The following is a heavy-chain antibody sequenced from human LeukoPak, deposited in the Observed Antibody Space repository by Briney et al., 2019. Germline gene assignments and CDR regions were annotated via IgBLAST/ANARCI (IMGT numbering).Heavy chain of an antibody. D-gene: IGHD5-12*01. CDR3: ARHFSSGYSGYGIDY. CDR2: IYYSGST. V-gene: IGHV4-39*01. Sequence: PSETLSLTCTVSGASISSSSYYWGWIRQPPGKGLEWIGSIYYSGSTNYNPSLKSRVTISVDTSKNQFSLKLSSVTAADTAVYYCARHFSSGYSGYGIDYWGQGTLVTVSS. CDR1: GASISSSSYY. J-gene: IGHJ4*02.